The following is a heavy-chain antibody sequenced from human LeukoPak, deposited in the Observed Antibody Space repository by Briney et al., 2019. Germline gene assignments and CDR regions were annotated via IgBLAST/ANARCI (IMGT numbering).Heavy chain of an antibody. Sequence: SVKVSCKASVGTFSSYAISWVRQAPGQRLEGMGGIIPIFGTANSAQKFQGRVTITADKSTSTAYMDISSLISQHPAGDCCARVIAAAQADVWGKGTTVTVSP. CDR2: IIPIFGTA. CDR1: VGTFSSYA. CDR3: ARVIAAAQADV. D-gene: IGHD6-13*01. J-gene: IGHJ6*01. V-gene: IGHV1-69*06.